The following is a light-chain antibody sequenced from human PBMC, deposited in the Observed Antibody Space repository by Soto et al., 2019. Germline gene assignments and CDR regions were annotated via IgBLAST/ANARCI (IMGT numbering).Light chain of an antibody. CDR1: QSVSSSY. Sequence: EVVMAQSTATLSVSPGERATLSCRASQSVSSSYLAWYQHKPGQAPRLLISGTSSRATGIPDRFSGSGAGTDFTLTISRLEPEDFAVYYCQQYGTTPWTFGQGSKAAIK. J-gene: IGKJ1*01. CDR3: QQYGTTPWT. V-gene: IGKV3-20*01. CDR2: GTS.